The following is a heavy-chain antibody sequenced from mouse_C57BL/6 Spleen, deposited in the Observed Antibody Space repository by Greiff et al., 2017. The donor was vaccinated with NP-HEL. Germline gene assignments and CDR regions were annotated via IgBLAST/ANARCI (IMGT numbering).Heavy chain of an antibody. D-gene: IGHD1-1*01. J-gene: IGHJ1*03. CDR1: GFTFSSYA. CDR2: ISDGGSYT. CDR3: ARDRDYYGSGYFDV. Sequence: EVQLVESGGGLVKPGGSLKLSCAASGFTFSSYAMSWVRQTPEKRLEWVATISDGGSYTYYPDNVKGRFTISRDNAKNNLYLQMSHLKSEDTAMYYCARDRDYYGSGYFDVWGTGTTVTVSS. V-gene: IGHV5-4*01.